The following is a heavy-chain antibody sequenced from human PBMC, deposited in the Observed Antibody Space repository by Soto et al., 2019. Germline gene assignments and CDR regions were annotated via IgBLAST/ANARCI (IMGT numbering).Heavy chain of an antibody. CDR3: ARGQGWADY. CDR1: GFSISGNW. Sequence: EVQLVETGGGLVQLGGSLRLSCVASGFSISGNWMIWVRQAPGRGPEWVANIEEDGNGKNYVDYVKGRFTISRDNANNSLFLQMNSLRVEDTAVYYCARGQGWADYWGQGTLVTVSS. V-gene: IGHV3-7*01. J-gene: IGHJ4*02. D-gene: IGHD6-19*01. CDR2: IEEDGNGK.